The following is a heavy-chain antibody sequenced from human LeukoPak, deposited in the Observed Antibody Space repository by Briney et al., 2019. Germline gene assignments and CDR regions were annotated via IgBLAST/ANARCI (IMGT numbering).Heavy chain of an antibody. V-gene: IGHV3-48*03. CDR3: ARELRIINYYDGSGYYYAHAFDI. CDR2: ISSSGSTI. J-gene: IGHJ3*02. CDR1: GFTFSSYE. Sequence: GGSLRLSCAASGFTFSSYEMNWVRQAPGKGLEGVSYISSSGSTIYYADSVKGRFTISRDNAKNSLYLQMNSLRAEDTAVYYCARELRIINYYDGSGYYYAHAFDIWGQGTMVTVSS. D-gene: IGHD3-22*01.